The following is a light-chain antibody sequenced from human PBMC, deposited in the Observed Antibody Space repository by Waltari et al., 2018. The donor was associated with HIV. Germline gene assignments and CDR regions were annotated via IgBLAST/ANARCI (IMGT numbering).Light chain of an antibody. CDR1: SSDVGSYNL. Sequence: QSALTQPASVSGSPGQSITISCTGTSSDVGSYNLVSWYPQHPGKAPKLMIYEGSKRPSGVSNRFSGSKSGNTASLTISGLQAEDEADYYCCSYAGSSTSWVFGGGTKLTVL. J-gene: IGLJ3*02. CDR2: EGS. V-gene: IGLV2-23*01. CDR3: CSYAGSSTSWV.